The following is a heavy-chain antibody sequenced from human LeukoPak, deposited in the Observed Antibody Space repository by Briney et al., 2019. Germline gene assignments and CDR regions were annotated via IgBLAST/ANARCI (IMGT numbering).Heavy chain of an antibody. Sequence: PGGSLRLSCAASGFSFSSYAMSWVRQAAGRGLQWVSGISGSGGGTYYADSVKGRFTISRDNFKNTLYVQMSSLRAEGTAIYYCAKVRWSTSSPIDFDIWGQGTKVTVSS. CDR3: AKVRWSTSSPIDFDI. CDR2: ISGSGGGT. V-gene: IGHV3-23*01. D-gene: IGHD6-6*01. CDR1: GFSFSSYA. J-gene: IGHJ3*02.